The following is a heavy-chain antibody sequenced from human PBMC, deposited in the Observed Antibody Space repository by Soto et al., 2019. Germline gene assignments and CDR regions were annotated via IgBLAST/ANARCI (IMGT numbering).Heavy chain of an antibody. Sequence: VASVKVSCKASGGTFSSYAISWVRQAPGQGLEWMGGIIPIFGTTNYAQKFQGRVTITADESTSTAYMELSSLRSEDTAVYYCAPLRAPIKVWVWLPYYGGQGTLVTVSS. V-gene: IGHV1-69*13. D-gene: IGHD5-12*01. CDR1: GGTFSSYA. J-gene: IGHJ4*02. CDR2: IIPIFGTT. CDR3: APLRAPIKVWVWLPYY.